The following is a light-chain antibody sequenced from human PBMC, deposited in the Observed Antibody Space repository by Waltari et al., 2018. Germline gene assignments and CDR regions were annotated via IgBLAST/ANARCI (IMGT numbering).Light chain of an antibody. CDR2: YKSDSEK. CDR3: MIWHSSAWV. V-gene: IGLV5-45*02. J-gene: IGLJ3*02. CDR1: GGVNVGTYR. Sequence: QAVLTQPSSRSASPGASASLTCTIRGGVNVGTYRIIWYQQKPGSPPQSLLRYKSDSEKQQGSGLPCRFSGSKDASANAGILLISGLQSEDEADYYCMIWHSSAWVFGGGTKLTVL.